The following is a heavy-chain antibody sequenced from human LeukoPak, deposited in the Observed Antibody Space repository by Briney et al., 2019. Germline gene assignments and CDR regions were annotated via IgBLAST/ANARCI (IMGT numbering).Heavy chain of an antibody. D-gene: IGHD5-12*01. J-gene: IGHJ3*02. CDR1: GFTISSYE. V-gene: IGHV3-48*03. CDR3: ARVGGWLRLSDAFDI. Sequence: HSGGSLRLSCAASGFTISSYEMNWVRQAPGKGLEWVSYISSSGSTIYYADSVKGRFTISRDNAKNSLYLQMNSLRAEDTAVYYCARVGGWLRLSDAFDIWGQGTMVTVSS. CDR2: ISSSGSTI.